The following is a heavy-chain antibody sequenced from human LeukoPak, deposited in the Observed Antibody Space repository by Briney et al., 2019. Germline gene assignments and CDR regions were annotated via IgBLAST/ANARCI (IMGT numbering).Heavy chain of an antibody. CDR3: AKGRPSLTAILVH. CDR2: ISYDGSNK. J-gene: IGHJ4*02. D-gene: IGHD2-21*02. Sequence: GGSLRLSCAASGFTFSSYGMHWVRQAPGKGLEWVAVISYDGSNKYYADSVKGRFTISRDNSKNTLYLQMNSLRAEDTAVHYCAKGRPSLTAILVHWGQGTLVTVSS. CDR1: GFTFSSYG. V-gene: IGHV3-30*18.